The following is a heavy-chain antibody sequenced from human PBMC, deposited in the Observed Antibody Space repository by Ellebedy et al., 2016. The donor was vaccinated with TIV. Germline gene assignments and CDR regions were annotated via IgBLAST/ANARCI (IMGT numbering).Heavy chain of an antibody. CDR1: GFSFSSYG. CDR2: IRTDGSNK. J-gene: IGHJ4*02. D-gene: IGHD4-23*01. V-gene: IGHV3-30*02. Sequence: PGGSLRLSCVASGFSFSSYGMHWVRKAPGKGLEWVAFIRTDGSNKFYTESVEGRFTISRDNVKNIVHLQTNSLRAEDTAVYYCARDRWPYFFDCWGQGTLVTVSS. CDR3: ARDRWPYFFDC.